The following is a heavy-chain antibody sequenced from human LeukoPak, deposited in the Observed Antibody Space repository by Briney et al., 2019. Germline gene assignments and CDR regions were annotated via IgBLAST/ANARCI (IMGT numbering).Heavy chain of an antibody. CDR2: IYYSGST. Sequence: PSETLSLTCTVSGGSISSGDYYWSWIRQPPGKGLEWFGYIYYSGSTYYNPSLKSRVTISVDTSKNQFSLKLSSVTAADTAVYYCAREALYDSSGYSRFDYYYGMDVWGQGTTVTVSS. J-gene: IGHJ6*02. D-gene: IGHD3-22*01. V-gene: IGHV4-30-4*01. CDR3: AREALYDSSGYSRFDYYYGMDV. CDR1: GGSISSGDYY.